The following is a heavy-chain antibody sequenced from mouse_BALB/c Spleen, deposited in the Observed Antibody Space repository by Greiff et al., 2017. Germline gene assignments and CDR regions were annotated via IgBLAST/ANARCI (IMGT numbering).Heavy chain of an antibody. Sequence: VQLQQSGPELVKPGASVKISCKASGYTFTDYNMHWVKQSHGKSLEWIGYIYPYNGGTGYNQKFKSKATLTVDNSSSTAYMQLRSLTSEDSAVYDGARPYDYEDYTMDYWGQGTSVTVSS. V-gene: IGHV1S29*02. CDR3: ARPYDYEDYTMDY. J-gene: IGHJ4*01. CDR2: IYPYNGGT. D-gene: IGHD2-4*01. CDR1: GYTFTDYN.